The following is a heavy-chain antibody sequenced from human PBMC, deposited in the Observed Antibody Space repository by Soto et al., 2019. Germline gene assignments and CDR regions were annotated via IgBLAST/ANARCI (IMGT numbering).Heavy chain of an antibody. CDR2: IIPILGIA. CDR1: GGTFSSYT. Sequence: QVQLVQSGAEVKKPGSSVKVSCKASGGTFSSYTISWVRQAPGQGREWMGRIIPILGIANYAQKFQGRVTTTADKSTSTAYLELSRLRSEDTAVYYCARASEDGYQAYYYGMDVWGQGTTVTGSS. J-gene: IGHJ6*02. CDR3: ARASEDGYQAYYYGMDV. V-gene: IGHV1-69*02. D-gene: IGHD5-12*01.